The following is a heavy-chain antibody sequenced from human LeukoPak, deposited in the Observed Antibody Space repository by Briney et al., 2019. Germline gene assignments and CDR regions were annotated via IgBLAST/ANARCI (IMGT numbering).Heavy chain of an antibody. Sequence: GGSLRLSCAASGFTFSSYAMHWVRQAPGKGLEYVSAISSNGGSTYYANSVKGRFTISRDNSKNTLYLQMGSLRAEDMAVYYCARASGSGSYDVWGKGTTVTISS. CDR2: ISSNGGST. J-gene: IGHJ6*04. D-gene: IGHD3-10*01. CDR1: GFTFSSYA. V-gene: IGHV3-64*01. CDR3: ARASGSGSYDV.